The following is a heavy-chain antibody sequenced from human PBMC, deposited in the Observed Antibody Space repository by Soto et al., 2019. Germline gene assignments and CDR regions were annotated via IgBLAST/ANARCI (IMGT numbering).Heavy chain of an antibody. CDR1: GFTFSRHG. J-gene: IGHJ4*02. V-gene: IGHV3-33*01. D-gene: IGHD4-17*01. Sequence: QVQLVESGGGVVQPGRSLRLSCAASGFTFSRHGMHWVRQAPGKGLEWVAVVWFDGSNKFYVDSVRGRFTISRDNSKDTLYLQMNSLRVEDTAVYYCARDIYAEGIYYFDLWGQGTLVTVAS. CDR3: ARDIYAEGIYYFDL. CDR2: VWFDGSNK.